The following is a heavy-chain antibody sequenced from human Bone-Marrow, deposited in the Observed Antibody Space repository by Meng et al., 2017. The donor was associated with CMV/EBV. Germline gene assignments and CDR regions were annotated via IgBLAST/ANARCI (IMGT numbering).Heavy chain of an antibody. J-gene: IGHJ4*02. CDR3: AKDASHMYYYDSSGYRRPYYFDY. D-gene: IGHD3-22*01. Sequence: GESLKISCAASGFTFTSYAMSWVRQAPGKGLEWVSSISDAGYSTYYAASVKGRFTISRDNSKNTLYLQMNSLRAEDTAVYYCAKDASHMYYYDSSGYRRPYYFDYWGQGTLVTVSS. CDR2: ISDAGYST. CDR1: GFTFTSYA. V-gene: IGHV3-23*01.